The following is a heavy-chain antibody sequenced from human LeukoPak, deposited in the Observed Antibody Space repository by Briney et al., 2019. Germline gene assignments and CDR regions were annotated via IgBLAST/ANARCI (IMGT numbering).Heavy chain of an antibody. J-gene: IGHJ4*02. D-gene: IGHD4-17*01. V-gene: IGHV3-21*01. Sequence: GGPLRLSCGASGYTFSLYSMNCLPHSPGKGVECVSSISSSSSYIYYADSVKGRFTISRDNAKNSLYLQMNSLRAEDTAVYYCARVTVTTFVYFDYWGQGTLVTVSS. CDR2: ISSSSSYI. CDR1: GYTFSLYS. CDR3: ARVTVTTFVYFDY.